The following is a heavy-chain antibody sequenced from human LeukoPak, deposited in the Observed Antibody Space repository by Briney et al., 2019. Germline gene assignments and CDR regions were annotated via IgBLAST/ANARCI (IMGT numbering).Heavy chain of an antibody. Sequence: GGSLRLSCAASGFTFSSYEMNWVRQAPGKGLEWVSGISPNGVITYYADSVKGRFTISRDNSKGTVYLQMNSLRPEDTAVYYCAKDDAWLQFGDWGRGTLVTVSS. D-gene: IGHD5-24*01. V-gene: IGHV3-23*01. CDR2: ISPNGVIT. CDR1: GFTFSSYE. J-gene: IGHJ4*02. CDR3: AKDDAWLQFGD.